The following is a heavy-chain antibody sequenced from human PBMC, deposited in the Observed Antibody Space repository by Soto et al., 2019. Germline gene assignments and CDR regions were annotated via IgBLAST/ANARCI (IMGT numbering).Heavy chain of an antibody. CDR2: ISGNGDTT. J-gene: IGHJ1*01. CDR1: GFTFSSSA. Sequence: EVQLLESGGGLVQPGGSLRLSCAASGFTFSSSAMSWVRQAPGKGVDWVSAISGNGDTTYYQDSVKGRFTISRDISTNTLYMQKNHERAEYSSVYYCAKNRSHNVDSTTLQHWGQGTQVTASS. V-gene: IGHV3-23*01. CDR3: AKNRSHNVDSTTLQH. D-gene: IGHD2-2*01.